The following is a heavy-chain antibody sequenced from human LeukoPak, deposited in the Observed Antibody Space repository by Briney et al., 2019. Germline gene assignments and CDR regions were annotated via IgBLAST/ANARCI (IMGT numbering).Heavy chain of an antibody. V-gene: IGHV3-30*04. Sequence: GGSLRLSCAASGFTFSNYAMNWVRQAPGKGLEWVAVISYDGSRKYYSDSVKGRLTISRDNSKNTVYVQMNSLRVEDTAVYYCAKALGYSYEGYWGQGTLVTVSS. CDR3: AKALGYSYEGY. J-gene: IGHJ4*02. CDR1: GFTFSNYA. CDR2: ISYDGSRK. D-gene: IGHD5-18*01.